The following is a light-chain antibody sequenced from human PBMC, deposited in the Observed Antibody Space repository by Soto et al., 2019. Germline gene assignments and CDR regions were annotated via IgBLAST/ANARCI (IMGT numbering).Light chain of an antibody. CDR2: DAS. CDR1: QDISNY. Sequence: DTQMTQSPSSLSASVGDRVTITCQASQDISNYLNWYQQKPGKAPKLLIYDASNLETGVPSRFSGSGSGTDFTFTISSLQPEDIATYYCQQYDNLPSLTFGGGTKVDIK. J-gene: IGKJ4*01. CDR3: QQYDNLPSLT. V-gene: IGKV1-33*01.